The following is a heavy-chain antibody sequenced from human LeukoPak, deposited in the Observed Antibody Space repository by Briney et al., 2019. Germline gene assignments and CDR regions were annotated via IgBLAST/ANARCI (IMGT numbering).Heavy chain of an antibody. CDR2: IWYDGSNK. D-gene: IGHD3-22*01. CDR3: AKSGSSGDAFDI. J-gene: IGHJ3*02. CDR1: GFTFSSYG. V-gene: IGHV3-33*06. Sequence: GGSLRLSCAASGFTFSSYGMHWVRQAPGKGLEWVAVIWYDGSNKYYADSVKGRFTISGDNSKNTLYLQMNSLRAEDTAVYYCAKSGSSGDAFDIWGQGTMVTVSS.